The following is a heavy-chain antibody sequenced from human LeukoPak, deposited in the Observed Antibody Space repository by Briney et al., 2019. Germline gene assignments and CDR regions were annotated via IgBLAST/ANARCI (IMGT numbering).Heavy chain of an antibody. CDR1: GGTFSSYT. V-gene: IGHV1-69*04. J-gene: IGHJ4*02. CDR3: ARDGIAVAAGYYFDY. CDR2: SIPILGIA. D-gene: IGHD6-19*01. Sequence: ASVKVSCKASGGTFSSYTISWVRQPPGQGLEWMGSSIPILGIANYAQKFQGRVTITADKSTSTAYMELSSLRSEDTAVYYCARDGIAVAAGYYFDYWGQGTLVTVSS.